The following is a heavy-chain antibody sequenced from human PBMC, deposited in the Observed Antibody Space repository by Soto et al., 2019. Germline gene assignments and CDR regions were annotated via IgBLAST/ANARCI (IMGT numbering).Heavy chain of an antibody. V-gene: IGHV1-3*01. Sequence: ASVKVSCKASGYSFTNYNIHWVRQAPGQRPEWMGWINAGNGNTKYSQKFQGRFAITRDTSATTVYMQLSSLNSEDTAVYYCAWTHTAMGKVLDYWGQGTLVTVSS. CDR2: INAGNGNT. D-gene: IGHD5-18*01. CDR1: GYSFTNYN. J-gene: IGHJ4*02. CDR3: AWTHTAMGKVLDY.